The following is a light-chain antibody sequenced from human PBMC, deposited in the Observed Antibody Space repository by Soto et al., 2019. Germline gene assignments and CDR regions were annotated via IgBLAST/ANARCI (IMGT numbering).Light chain of an antibody. CDR3: QSYDSSLSGWVV. J-gene: IGLJ2*01. V-gene: IGLV1-40*01. CDR1: SSNIGAGYD. Sequence: QSVLTHPPSVSGAPGQRVTISCTGSSSNIGAGYDVHWYQQLPGTAPKLLIYGNSNRPSGVPDRFSGSKSGTSASLAITGLQAEDEADYYCQSYDSSLSGWVVFGGGTQLTVL. CDR2: GNS.